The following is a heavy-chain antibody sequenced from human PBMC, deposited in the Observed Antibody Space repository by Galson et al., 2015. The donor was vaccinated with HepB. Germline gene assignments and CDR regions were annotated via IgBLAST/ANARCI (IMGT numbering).Heavy chain of an antibody. D-gene: IGHD5-24*01. J-gene: IGHJ3*02. V-gene: IGHV2-5*02. CDR3: AHYGGRWLQLEAFDI. CDR2: IYWDDDK. CDR1: GFSLSTSGVG. Sequence: LVKPTQTLTLTCTFSGFSLSTSGVGVGWIRQPPGKALEWLALIYWDDDKRYSPSLKSRLTITKDTSKNQVVLTMTNMDPVDTATYYCAHYGGRWLQLEAFDIWGQGTMVTVSS.